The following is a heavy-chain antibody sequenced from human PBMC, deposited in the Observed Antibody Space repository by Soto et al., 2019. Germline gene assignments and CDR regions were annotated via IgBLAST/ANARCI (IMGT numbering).Heavy chain of an antibody. Sequence: SETLSLTCTVSGGSISSGGYYWSWIRQHPGKGLEWIGYIYYSGSTYYNPSLKSRVTISVDTSKNQFSLKLSSVTAADTAVYYCARVTGWGSNYVWRAFDPWGQGTLVTVSS. CDR2: IYYSGST. CDR1: GGSISSGGYY. J-gene: IGHJ5*02. D-gene: IGHD1-7*01. CDR3: ARVTGWGSNYVWRAFDP. V-gene: IGHV4-31*03.